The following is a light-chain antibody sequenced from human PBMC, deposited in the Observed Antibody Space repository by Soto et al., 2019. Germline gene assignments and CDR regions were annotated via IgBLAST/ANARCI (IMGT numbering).Light chain of an antibody. CDR3: QQYNNWPYT. V-gene: IGKV3-15*01. CDR2: GAS. Sequence: EKVMTQSPATLSVSPGERATLSCRASQTISNNLAWYQQKTGQAPRLLIYGASTRATGIPARFSGSGSGIEFTLTISSLQSEDFAVYYCQQYNNWPYTFGQGTKLEI. CDR1: QTISNN. J-gene: IGKJ2*01.